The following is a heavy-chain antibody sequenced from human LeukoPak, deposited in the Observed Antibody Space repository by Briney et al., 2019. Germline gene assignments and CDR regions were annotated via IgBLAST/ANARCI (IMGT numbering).Heavy chain of an antibody. CDR3: ARDPPMAARTRSVDYYYGMDI. V-gene: IGHV4-4*07. CDR1: GGSISSYY. CDR2: IYTSGST. D-gene: IGHD6-6*01. J-gene: IGHJ6*02. Sequence: SETLSLTCTVSGGSISSYYWSWIRQPAGKGLEWIGRIYTSGSTNYNPSLKSRVTMSVDTSKNQFSLKLSSVTAADTAVYYCARDPPMAARTRSVDYYYGMDIWGQGTTVTVSS.